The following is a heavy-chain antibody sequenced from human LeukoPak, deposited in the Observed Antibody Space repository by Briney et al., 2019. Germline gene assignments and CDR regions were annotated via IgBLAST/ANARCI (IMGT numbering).Heavy chain of an antibody. CDR1: GITFSMQS. J-gene: IGHJ5*02. CDR3: AKSDWFDP. V-gene: IGHV3-74*01. CDR2: IKSDGSST. Sequence: GSSLQPSRAASGITFSMQSMQKVPEAPGKGLVWVSRIKSDGSSTSYADSVKGRFTISRDNAKNTLYLQMDSLRVEDTAVYYCAKSDWFDPWGQGTLVTVSS.